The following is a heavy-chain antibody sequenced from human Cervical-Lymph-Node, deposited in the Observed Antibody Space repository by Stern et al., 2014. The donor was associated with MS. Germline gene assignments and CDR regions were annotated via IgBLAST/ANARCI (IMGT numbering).Heavy chain of an antibody. Sequence: EVQLVQSGAEVRKPEESLKISCKGSGYTFSTYWIAWVRQMPGKGLEWMGIIYPDDSDTRYSPSFQGQITISVDKSINTAYLQWSSLRASDTAIYYCARGGRWLLHNFDSWGQGTLVTVSS. CDR2: IYPDDSDT. CDR3: ARGGRWLLHNFDS. V-gene: IGHV5-51*03. J-gene: IGHJ4*02. D-gene: IGHD5-24*01. CDR1: GYTFSTYW.